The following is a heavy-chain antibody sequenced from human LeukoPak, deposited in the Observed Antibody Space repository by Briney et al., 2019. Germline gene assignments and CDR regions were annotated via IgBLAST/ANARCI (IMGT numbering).Heavy chain of an antibody. V-gene: IGHV3-9*01. D-gene: IGHD3-22*01. J-gene: IGHJ4*02. CDR1: GFTFDDYA. Sequence: PGGSLRLSCAASGFTFDDYAMHWVRQAPGRGLEWVSGISWNSGSIGYADSVKGRFTISRDNAKNSLYLQMNSLRAEDTALYYCAKGGGYYYDPIDYWGQGTLVTVSS. CDR2: ISWNSGSI. CDR3: AKGGGYYYDPIDY.